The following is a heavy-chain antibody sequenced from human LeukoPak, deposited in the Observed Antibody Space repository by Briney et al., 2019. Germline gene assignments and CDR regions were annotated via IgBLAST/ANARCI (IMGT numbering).Heavy chain of an antibody. CDR1: GGSISSYY. CDR2: IYYSGST. Sequence: SETLSLTCTVSGGSISSYYWSWIRQPPGKGLEWIGYIYYSGSTNYNPSLKSRVTISVDTSKNQFSLKLSSVTAADTAVYYCARGVAAAGTYWFDSWGQGTLVTVSS. J-gene: IGHJ5*01. D-gene: IGHD6-13*01. V-gene: IGHV4-59*01. CDR3: ARGVAAAGTYWFDS.